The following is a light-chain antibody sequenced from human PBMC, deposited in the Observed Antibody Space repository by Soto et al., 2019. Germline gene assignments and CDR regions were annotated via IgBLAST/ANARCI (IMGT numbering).Light chain of an antibody. J-gene: IGKJ1*01. V-gene: IGKV1-5*03. CDR2: RPS. CDR3: QHQCRSST. CDR1: QSINNW. Sequence: DIQMTQSPSTLSASVGDRVTITCRASQSINNWLAWYQQKPGKAPKLLIYRPSSLENGVPSRFSSRGSATAIIITITSQQPDYFASYYCQHQCRSSTFGQGTKVQI.